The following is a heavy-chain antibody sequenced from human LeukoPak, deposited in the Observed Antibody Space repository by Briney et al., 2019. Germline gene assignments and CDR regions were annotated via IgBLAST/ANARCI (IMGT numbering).Heavy chain of an antibody. CDR3: AKDERNWNYNLASQTYD. D-gene: IGHD1-7*01. J-gene: IGHJ4*02. CDR2: IGGSGVST. V-gene: IGHV3-23*01. CDR1: GFIFSNYA. Sequence: GGSLRLSCAASGFIFSNYAMSWVRQAPGKGLEWVSAIGGSGVSTYYADSVKGRFTVSRDNSKNTLYLQMSSLRAEDTAVYYCAKDERNWNYNLASQTYDWGQGTLVTVSS.